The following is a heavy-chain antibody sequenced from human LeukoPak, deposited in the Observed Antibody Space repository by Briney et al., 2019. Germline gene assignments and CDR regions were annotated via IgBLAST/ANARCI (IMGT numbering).Heavy chain of an antibody. J-gene: IGHJ6*02. CDR2: IIPIFGAA. V-gene: IGHV1-69*05. CDR3: ARGQGYCSGGSCYSDYYYGMDV. CDR1: GGTFSSYA. Sequence: SVKVSCKASGGTFSSYAISWVRQAPGQGLEWMGGIIPIFGAANYAQKFQGRVTITTDESTSTAYMELSSLRSEDTAVYYCARGQGYCSGGSCYSDYYYGMDVWGQGTTVTVSS. D-gene: IGHD2-15*01.